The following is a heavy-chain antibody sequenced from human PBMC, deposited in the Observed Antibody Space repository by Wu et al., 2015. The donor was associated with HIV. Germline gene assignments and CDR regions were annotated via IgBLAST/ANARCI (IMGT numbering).Heavy chain of an antibody. CDR3: ASGIQSGGANY. V-gene: IGHV1-2*02. Sequence: QVQLVQSGAEVKRPGASLRVSCKTSGYSFIAYFLHWVRQVPGQGLEFVGRFNPRTGATDFAQKFQGRVAVTTDTSISTAYMELYGLRPEDTAVYYCASGIQSGGANYWGQGTLVTVSS. D-gene: IGHD4-11*01. J-gene: IGHJ4*02. CDR2: FNPRTGAT. CDR1: GYSFIAYF.